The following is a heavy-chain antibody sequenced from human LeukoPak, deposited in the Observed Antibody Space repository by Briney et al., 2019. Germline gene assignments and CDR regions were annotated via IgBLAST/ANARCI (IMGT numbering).Heavy chain of an antibody. J-gene: IGHJ4*02. Sequence: ASETLSLTCTVSGGSISSYYWSWIRQPPGKGLEWIGYIYYSGSTNYNPSLKSRVTISVGTSKNQFSLKLSSVTAADTAVYYCARIRGSTLAGTDYFDYWGQGTLVTVSS. CDR3: ARIRGSTLAGTDYFDY. CDR1: GGSISSYY. D-gene: IGHD6-13*01. CDR2: IYYSGST. V-gene: IGHV4-59*01.